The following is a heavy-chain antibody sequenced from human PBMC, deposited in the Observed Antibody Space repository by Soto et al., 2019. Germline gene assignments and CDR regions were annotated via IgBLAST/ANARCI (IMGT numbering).Heavy chain of an antibody. CDR1: GFTFSSYG. Sequence: SLRLSCEAAGFTFSSYGMHWVRQAPGRGLEWVAVIWYDGSNKYYADSVKGRFTISRDNSKNTLYLQMNSLRAEDTAVYYCARDYESVDYDILTGYYTPDYWGQG. V-gene: IGHV3-33*01. CDR2: IWYDGSNK. CDR3: ARDYESVDYDILTGYYTPDY. J-gene: IGHJ4*02. D-gene: IGHD3-9*01.